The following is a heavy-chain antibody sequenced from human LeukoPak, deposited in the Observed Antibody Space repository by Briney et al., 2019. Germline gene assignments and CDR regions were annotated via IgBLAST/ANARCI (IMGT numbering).Heavy chain of an antibody. J-gene: IGHJ6*04. V-gene: IGHV1-46*01. CDR3: ARAYGSGSYGIYYGMDV. Sequence: ASLKVSRKASGYTPTSYYMHWVRQAPGQGLEWMGIINPSGGSTSYAQKFQGRVTMTRDSSTSTVYMELSSLRSEDTAVYYCARAYGSGSYGIYYGMDVWGKGTTVTVSS. CDR2: INPSGGST. D-gene: IGHD3-10*01. CDR1: GYTPTSYY.